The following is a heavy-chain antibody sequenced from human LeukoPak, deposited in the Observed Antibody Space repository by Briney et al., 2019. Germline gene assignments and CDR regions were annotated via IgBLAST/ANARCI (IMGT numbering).Heavy chain of an antibody. Sequence: SETLSLTCAVYGGSFSGYYWSWIRQPPGKGLEWIGEINHSGSTNYNPSLKSRVTISVDTSKNQFSLKLSSATAADTAVYYCARKERQLVPRRLYYFDYWGQGTLVTVSS. J-gene: IGHJ4*02. CDR3: ARKERQLVPRRLYYFDY. CDR1: GGSFSGYY. V-gene: IGHV4-34*01. D-gene: IGHD6-6*01. CDR2: INHSGST.